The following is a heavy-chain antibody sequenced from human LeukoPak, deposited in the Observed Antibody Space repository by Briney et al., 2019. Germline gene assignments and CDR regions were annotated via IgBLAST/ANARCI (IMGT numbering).Heavy chain of an antibody. CDR1: GYTFTCYY. D-gene: IGHD2-15*01. J-gene: IGHJ5*02. CDR2: INPSGGST. V-gene: IGHV1-46*01. Sequence: ASVKVSCKASGYTFTCYYMHCMRQAPGQGLDWMGIINPSGGSTSYAHKFQGRVTMTWDTSTSTVYMELSSLRSEDTAVYHCARGGYCSGGSCYNYNWFDPWGQGTLVTVSS. CDR3: ARGGYCSGGSCYNYNWFDP.